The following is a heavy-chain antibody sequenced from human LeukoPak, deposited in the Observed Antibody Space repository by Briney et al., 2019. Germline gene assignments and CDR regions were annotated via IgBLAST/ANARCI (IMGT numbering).Heavy chain of an antibody. V-gene: IGHV1-18*01. CDR2: ISAYNGNT. CDR3: AREGDYGDHPGIFDY. CDR1: GYTFTSYG. Sequence: PGASVKVSCKASGYTFTSYGISWVRQAPGQGLEWMGWISAYNGNTNYAQKLQGRVTMTTDTSTSTAYMELSRLRSDDTAVYYCAREGDYGDHPGIFDYWGQGTLVTVSS. J-gene: IGHJ4*02. D-gene: IGHD4-17*01.